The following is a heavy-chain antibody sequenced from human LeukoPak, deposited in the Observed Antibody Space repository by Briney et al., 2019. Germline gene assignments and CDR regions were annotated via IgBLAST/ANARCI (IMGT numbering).Heavy chain of an antibody. Sequence: PSETLPLTCTVSGGSISSYYWSWIRQPPGKGLEWIGYIYYSGSTNYNPSLKSRVTISVDTSKNQFSLKLSSVTAADTAVYYCARLANPFKCGSGSYYLYYFDYWGQGTLVTVSS. CDR3: ARLANPFKCGSGSYYLYYFDY. CDR1: GGSISSYY. V-gene: IGHV4-59*01. D-gene: IGHD3-10*01. CDR2: IYYSGST. J-gene: IGHJ4*02.